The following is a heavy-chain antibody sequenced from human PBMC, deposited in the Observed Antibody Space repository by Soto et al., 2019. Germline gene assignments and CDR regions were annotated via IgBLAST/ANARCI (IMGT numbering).Heavy chain of an antibody. J-gene: IGHJ4*02. Sequence: QVQLQESGPGLVKPSETLSLTCTVSGGSISSYYWSWIRQPPGKGLEWIGYIYYSGSTNYNPSLKVRVTISVDTSKHQFSLKLSSVTAADTAVYYCARAGSSGWYAPLDYWGQGTLVTVSS. V-gene: IGHV4-59*01. CDR1: GGSISSYY. D-gene: IGHD6-19*01. CDR2: IYYSGST. CDR3: ARAGSSGWYAPLDY.